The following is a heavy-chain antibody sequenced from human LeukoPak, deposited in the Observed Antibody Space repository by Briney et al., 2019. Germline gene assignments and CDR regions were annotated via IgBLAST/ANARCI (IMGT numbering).Heavy chain of an antibody. J-gene: IGHJ6*03. V-gene: IGHV3-74*01. D-gene: IGHD2-2*01. CDR3: ARVVGLRPGYYYCYYMDV. Sequence: PGGSLRLSCAASGFTFSSYWMHWVRQAPGKGLVWVSRINSDGSSKSYADSVKGRFTISRDNAKNTLYLQMNSPRAQDTAVYYCARVVGLRPGYYYCYYMDVWGKGTTVTVSS. CDR1: GFTFSSYW. CDR2: INSDGSSK.